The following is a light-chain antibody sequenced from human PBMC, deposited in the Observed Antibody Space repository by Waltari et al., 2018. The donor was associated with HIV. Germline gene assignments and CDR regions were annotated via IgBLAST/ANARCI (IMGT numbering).Light chain of an antibody. CDR2: VTT. CDR3: QQYYSTPPYT. J-gene: IGKJ2*01. V-gene: IGKV3-11*01. CDR1: QSVGTS. Sequence: LVLTQSPAILSLSPGERATLSCRASQSVGTSPAWYQQRPGQALRLLFDVTTKRATGIPVRFTTSGSGTDFTLTISSLQAEDVAVYYCQQYYSTPPYTFGQGTKLEIK.